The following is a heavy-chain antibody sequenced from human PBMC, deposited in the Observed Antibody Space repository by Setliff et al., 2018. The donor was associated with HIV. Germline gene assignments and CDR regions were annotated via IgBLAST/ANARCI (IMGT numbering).Heavy chain of an antibody. CDR3: ARKAGTTLHYHYYYMDV. J-gene: IGHJ6*03. CDR1: GFTFSDYY. D-gene: IGHD1-7*01. CDR2: ISPNSDVT. Sequence: GASVKVSCKASGFTFSDYYIHWVRQAPGQGLEWMGRISPNSDVTNYAQKFQGRVTITADESTNTVYMELRSLTPEDTAIYYCARKAGTTLHYHYYYMDVWGKGTTVTVSS. V-gene: IGHV1-2*06.